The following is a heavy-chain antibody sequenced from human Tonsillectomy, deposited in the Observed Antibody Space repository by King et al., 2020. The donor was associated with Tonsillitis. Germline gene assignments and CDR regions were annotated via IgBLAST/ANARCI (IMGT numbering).Heavy chain of an antibody. CDR3: ARDSYGLDV. Sequence: VQLVESGGGVVQPGRSLRLSCASSGVTFSTYAMHWVRQAPGKGLEWVAVISYDGSNEYYADSVKGRFTISRDNSKNTLYLQMNSLRPEDTAVYYCARDSYGLDVWGQGTTVTVSS. D-gene: IGHD3-16*01. V-gene: IGHV3-30-3*01. CDR1: GVTFSTYA. J-gene: IGHJ6*02. CDR2: ISYDGSNE.